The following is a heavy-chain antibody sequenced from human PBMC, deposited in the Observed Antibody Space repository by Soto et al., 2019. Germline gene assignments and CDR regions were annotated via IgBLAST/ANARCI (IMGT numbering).Heavy chain of an antibody. CDR1: GGSRGSFC. Sequence: SETMSLTCSVSGGSRGSFCWSWIRQPPGNGLEWIGYIYYSGNTNYNPSLKSRVTISLDVSKNQFSLKLSSVAAADTAVYYCGRAGGYVLNFASRGQGTLVTVSS. CDR2: IYYSGNT. J-gene: IGHJ4*02. V-gene: IGHV4-59*01. CDR3: GRAGGYVLNFAS. D-gene: IGHD5-12*01.